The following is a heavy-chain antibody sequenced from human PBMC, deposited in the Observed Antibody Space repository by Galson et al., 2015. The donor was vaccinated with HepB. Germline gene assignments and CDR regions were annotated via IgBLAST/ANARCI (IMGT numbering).Heavy chain of an antibody. CDR3: AKGVRVVIATSYFDY. CDR1: GFTFSSYA. J-gene: IGHJ4*02. CDR2: ISGSGGST. V-gene: IGHV3-23*01. Sequence: SLRLSCAASGFTFSSYAMSWVRQAPGKGLEWVSAISGSGGSTYYADSVKGRFTISRDNSKNTLYLQMNSLRAEDTAVYYCAKGVRVVIATSYFDYWGQGTLVTVSS. D-gene: IGHD2-21*01.